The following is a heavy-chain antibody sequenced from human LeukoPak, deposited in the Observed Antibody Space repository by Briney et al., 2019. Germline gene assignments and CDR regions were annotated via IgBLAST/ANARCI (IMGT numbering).Heavy chain of an antibody. V-gene: IGHV3-20*04. D-gene: IGHD2-15*01. CDR1: GLNFRDYR. J-gene: IGHJ4*02. CDR2: INWDGENT. CDR3: ARDLSATWYSLAY. Sequence: GGSLRLSCSGSGLNFRDYRLMRVRQAPGKGLEWVSGINWDGENTAYADSVKGRFTISRDNADNAVYLQMDSLRVEDTALYYCARDLSATWYSLAYWGRGTLVTVSS.